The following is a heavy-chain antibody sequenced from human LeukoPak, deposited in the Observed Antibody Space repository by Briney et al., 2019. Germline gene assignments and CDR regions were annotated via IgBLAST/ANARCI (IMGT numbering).Heavy chain of an antibody. CDR1: GFTFSSYT. J-gene: IGHJ4*02. V-gene: IGHV3-33*01. Sequence: GGSLRLSCAASGFTFSSYTMQWVRQGPAKGLEWVAVMWSDSTSKFYSDSVKGRFTISRDNSKNTLYLQMNSLRAEDTAVYFCARGRGCSSMSCYPDYWGQGTLVTVSS. D-gene: IGHD2-2*01. CDR2: MWSDSTSK. CDR3: ARGRGCSSMSCYPDY.